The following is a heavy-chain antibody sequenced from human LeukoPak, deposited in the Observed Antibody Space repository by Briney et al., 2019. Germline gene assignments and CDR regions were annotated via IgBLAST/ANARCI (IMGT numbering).Heavy chain of an antibody. CDR3: ATAPLTGTTPGDEGSDAFDI. J-gene: IGHJ3*02. V-gene: IGHV1-24*01. D-gene: IGHD1-20*01. CDR2: FGPEDGET. Sequence: ASVKVSCKVSGYTLTELSMHWVQQAPGKGLEWMGGFGPEDGETIYAQKFQGRVTMTEDTSTDTAYMELSSLRSEDTAVYYCATAPLTGTTPGDEGSDAFDIWGQGTMVTVSS. CDR1: GYTLTELS.